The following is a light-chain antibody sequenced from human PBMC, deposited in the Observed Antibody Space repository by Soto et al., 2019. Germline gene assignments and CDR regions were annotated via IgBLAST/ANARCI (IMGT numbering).Light chain of an antibody. CDR1: QSISNW. J-gene: IGKJ1*01. Sequence: DIQVTQSPSTLSASVGGRVTITCRASQSISNWLAWYQQKPGKAPKLLIYDASSLESGVPSRFSGGGFGTEFTLTISSLQPDDFAAYYCQQYNGNSRTFGQGTKVDI. V-gene: IGKV1-5*01. CDR2: DAS. CDR3: QQYNGNSRT.